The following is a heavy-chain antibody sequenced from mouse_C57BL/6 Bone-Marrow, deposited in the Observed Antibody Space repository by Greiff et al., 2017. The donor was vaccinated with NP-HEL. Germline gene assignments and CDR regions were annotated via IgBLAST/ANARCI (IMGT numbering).Heavy chain of an antibody. Sequence: VQRVESDAELVKPGASVKISCKVSGYTFTDHTLHWMKQRPEQGLEWIGYIYPRDGSTKYIEKFKGKATLTADKSSSTAYMQLNSLTSEDSAVYFCARDGYYAWFAYWGQGTLVTVSA. CDR2: IYPRDGST. V-gene: IGHV1-78*01. D-gene: IGHD2-3*01. CDR1: GYTFTDHT. CDR3: ARDGYYAWFAY. J-gene: IGHJ3*01.